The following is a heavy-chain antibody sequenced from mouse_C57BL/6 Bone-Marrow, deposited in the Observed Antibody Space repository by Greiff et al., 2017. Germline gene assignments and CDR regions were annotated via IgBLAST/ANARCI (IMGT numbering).Heavy chain of an antibody. J-gene: IGHJ3*01. CDR2: IDPSDSYT. Sequence: QVQLQQPGAELVKPGASVKLSCKASGYTFTSYWMQWVKQRPGQGLEWIGEIDPSDSYTNYNQKFKGKATLTVDTSSSTAYMQLSSLTSEDSAVYYCAREVGLAYWGRGTLVTVSA. V-gene: IGHV1-50*01. CDR1: GYTFTSYW. CDR3: AREVGLAY. D-gene: IGHD1-3*01.